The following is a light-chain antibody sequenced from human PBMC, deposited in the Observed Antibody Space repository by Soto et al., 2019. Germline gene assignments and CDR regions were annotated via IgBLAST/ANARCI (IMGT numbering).Light chain of an antibody. V-gene: IGKV1-39*01. CDR2: AAS. Sequence: DIQMTQSPSSLSASVGDRVTLTCRASQSISSYLDWYQHKPGKAPKFLIYAASNLPSGVPSRFSGSGSGTDFPITISMLQAEDFATYYCQHSYSTPYTFGQGTKLEIK. J-gene: IGKJ2*01. CDR3: QHSYSTPYT. CDR1: QSISSY.